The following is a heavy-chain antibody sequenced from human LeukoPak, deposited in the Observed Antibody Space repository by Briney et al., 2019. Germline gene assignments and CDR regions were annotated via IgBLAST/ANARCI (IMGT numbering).Heavy chain of an antibody. CDR1: GYTFTAYY. V-gene: IGHV1-2*02. Sequence: GASVKVSCKASGYTFTAYYMHWVRQAPGQGLEWMGWINPNSGYTNYAEKFQGRVTMTRDTSISTAYMELNRLRSDDAAVYYCASPFDLDVWGQGTTVTVSS. CDR2: INPNSGYT. D-gene: IGHD3-3*01. CDR3: ASPFDLDV. J-gene: IGHJ6*02.